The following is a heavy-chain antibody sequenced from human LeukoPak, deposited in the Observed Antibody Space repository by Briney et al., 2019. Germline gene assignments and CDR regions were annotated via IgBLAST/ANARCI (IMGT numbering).Heavy chain of an antibody. D-gene: IGHD5-18*01. CDR3: ARDSVDTAYYYYYGMDV. V-gene: IGHV3-48*02. CDR2: ISSSSSTI. CDR1: GFTFSSYS. J-gene: IGHJ6*02. Sequence: PGGSLRLSCAASGFTFSSYSMNWVRQAPGKGLEWVSYISSSSSTIYYADSVKGRFTISRDNAKNSLYLQMNSLRDEDAAVYYCARDSVDTAYYYYYGMDVWGQGTTVTVSS.